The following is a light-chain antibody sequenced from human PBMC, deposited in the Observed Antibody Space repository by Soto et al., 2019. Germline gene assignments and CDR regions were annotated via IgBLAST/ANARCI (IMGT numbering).Light chain of an antibody. Sequence: QSALTQPASVSGSPGQSITTSCSGTSSDIGSYDHVAWYQQFPGKSPKLMIYAVSDRPSGVSDRFSGSKSGITASLTISGLQTEDEADYYCISYTNRQSYVFGTGTKLTVL. J-gene: IGLJ1*01. V-gene: IGLV2-14*01. CDR1: SSDIGSYDH. CDR3: ISYTNRQSYV. CDR2: AVS.